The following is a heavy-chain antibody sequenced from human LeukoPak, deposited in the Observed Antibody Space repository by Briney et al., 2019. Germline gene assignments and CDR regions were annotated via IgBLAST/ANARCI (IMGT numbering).Heavy chain of an antibody. CDR3: ARGPARSIAVRGWFDP. CDR1: GYTFTNYD. V-gene: IGHV1-8*01. Sequence: ASVKVSCKASGYTFTNYDINWVRQATGQGLEWMGWMNPNSGNTGYAQKFQGGVTMTRNTSISTAYMELSSLRSEDTAVYYCARGPARSIAVRGWFDPWGQGTLVTVSS. J-gene: IGHJ5*02. D-gene: IGHD6-6*01. CDR2: MNPNSGNT.